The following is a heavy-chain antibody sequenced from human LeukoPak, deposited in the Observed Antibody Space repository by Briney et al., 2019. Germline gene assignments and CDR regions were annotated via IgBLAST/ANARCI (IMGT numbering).Heavy chain of an antibody. Sequence: GGSLRLSCAASGFTFSRYAMSWVRQAPGKGLEWVSAISGSGGSTYYADSVKGRFTISRDNSKNTLYLQMNSLRAEDTAVYSCAKVEVGATKRYYFDYWGQGTLVTVSS. CDR2: ISGSGGST. V-gene: IGHV3-23*01. D-gene: IGHD1-26*01. J-gene: IGHJ4*02. CDR1: GFTFSRYA. CDR3: AKVEVGATKRYYFDY.